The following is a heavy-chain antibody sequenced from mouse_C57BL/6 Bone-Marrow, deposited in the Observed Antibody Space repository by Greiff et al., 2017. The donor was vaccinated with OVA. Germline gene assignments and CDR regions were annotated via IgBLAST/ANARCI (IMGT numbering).Heavy chain of an antibody. V-gene: IGHV1-81*01. CDR1: GYTFTSYG. D-gene: IGHD1-1*01. Sequence: QVQLQQSGAELARPGASVKLSCKASGYTFTSYGISWVKQRNGQGLEWIGEIYPRSGNTYYNEKFKGKATLTADKSSSTAYMELRSLTSEDSAVYFCARGTTVVEGAWFAYWGQGTLVTVSA. J-gene: IGHJ3*01. CDR2: IYPRSGNT. CDR3: ARGTTVVEGAWFAY.